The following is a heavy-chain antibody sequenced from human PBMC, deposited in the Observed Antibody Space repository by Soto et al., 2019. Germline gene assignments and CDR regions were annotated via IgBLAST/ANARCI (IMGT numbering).Heavy chain of an antibody. V-gene: IGHV1-3*01. CDR3: ASASSGYYSSYYYYGMDV. D-gene: IGHD3-22*01. CDR2: INAGNGNT. J-gene: IGHJ6*02. Sequence: GASVKGYCKGAVYRYTVYAGHWVRKAPGQRLEWMGWINAGNGNTKYSQKFQGRVTITRDTSASTAYMELSSLRSEDTAVYYCASASSGYYSSYYYYGMDVWGQGTTVTVS. CDR1: VYRYTVYA.